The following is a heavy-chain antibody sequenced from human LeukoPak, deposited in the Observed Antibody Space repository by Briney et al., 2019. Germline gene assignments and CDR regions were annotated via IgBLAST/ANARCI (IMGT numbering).Heavy chain of an antibody. CDR1: GFTFSSYA. Sequence: PGGSLRLSCAASGFTFSSYAMHWVRQAPGKGLEWVAVISYDGSNKYYADSVKGRFTISRDNSKNTLYLQMNSLRAEDTAVYYCAREGTTPYSSSPHLYWGQGTLVTVSS. J-gene: IGHJ4*02. CDR3: AREGTTPYSSSPHLY. V-gene: IGHV3-30-3*01. CDR2: ISYDGSNK. D-gene: IGHD6-6*01.